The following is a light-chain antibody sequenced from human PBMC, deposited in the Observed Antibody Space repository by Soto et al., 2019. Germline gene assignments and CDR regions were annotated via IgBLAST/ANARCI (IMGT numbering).Light chain of an antibody. CDR3: QQYNSYLRT. Sequence: HMTQHPGPRTGSHGRKSAVTGRAVQSISSWLAWYQQKPGKAPKLLIYKASSLESGVPSRFSGSGSGTEITPTISSLQPDDFATYYCQQYNSYLRTFGQGTKVDI. V-gene: IGKV1-5*03. CDR2: KAS. J-gene: IGKJ1*01. CDR1: QSISSW.